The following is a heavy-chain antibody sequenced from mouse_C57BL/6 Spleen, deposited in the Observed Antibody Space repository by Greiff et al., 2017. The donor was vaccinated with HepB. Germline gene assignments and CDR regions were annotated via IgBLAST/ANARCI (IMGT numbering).Heavy chain of an antibody. CDR2: IRLKSDNYAT. J-gene: IGHJ1*03. CDR1: GFTFSNYW. V-gene: IGHV6-3*01. Sequence: EVKFEESGGGLVQPGGSMKLSCVASGFTFSNYWMNWVRQSPEKGLEWVAQIRLKSDNYATHYAESVKGRFTISRDDSKSSVYLPMNNLRAEDTGIYYCTADDYWYFDVWGTGTTVTVSS. CDR3: TADDYWYFDV.